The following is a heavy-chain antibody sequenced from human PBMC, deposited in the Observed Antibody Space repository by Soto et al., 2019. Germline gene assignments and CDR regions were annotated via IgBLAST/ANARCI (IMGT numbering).Heavy chain of an antibody. V-gene: IGHV1-18*01. CDR2: ISAYNGNT. CDR1: GYTFTSYG. D-gene: IGHD2-2*01. CDR3: ARERQNIVVVPAAPAAFDI. J-gene: IGHJ3*02. Sequence: ASVKVSCKASGYTFTSYGISWVRQAPGQGLEWMGWISAYNGNTNYAQKLQGRVTMTTDTSTSTAYMELRSLRSDDTAVYYCARERQNIVVVPAAPAAFDIWGQGTMVTVSS.